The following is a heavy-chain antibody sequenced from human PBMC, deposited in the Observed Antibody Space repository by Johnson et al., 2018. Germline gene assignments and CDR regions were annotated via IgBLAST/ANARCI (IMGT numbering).Heavy chain of an antibody. D-gene: IGHD1-26*01. J-gene: IGHJ3*02. CDR1: GFTFSGSA. CDR3: TRHVEDSGSYYVGAFDI. CDR2: IRSKANSYAT. Sequence: EVQLLESGGGLVQPGGSLKLSCAASGFTFSGSAMHWVRQASGKGLEWVGRIRSKANSYATAYAASVKGRFTLSRDDSKHTASLQMNSLKTEATAVYYCTRHVEDSGSYYVGAFDIWGQGTMVTVSS. V-gene: IGHV3-73*02.